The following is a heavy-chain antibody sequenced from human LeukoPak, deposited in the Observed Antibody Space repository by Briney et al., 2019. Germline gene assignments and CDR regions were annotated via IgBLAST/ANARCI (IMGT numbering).Heavy chain of an antibody. V-gene: IGHV3-21*01. CDR3: ARGTNYYGSGSYYYV. CDR1: GFTFSSYS. J-gene: IGHJ6*03. CDR2: ISSSSSYI. D-gene: IGHD3-10*01. Sequence: GGSLRLSCAASGFTFSSYSMNWVRQAPGKGLEWVSSISSSSSYIYYADSVKGRFTISRDNAKNSLYLQMNSLRAEDTAVYYCARGTNYYGSGSYYYVWGKGTTVTISS.